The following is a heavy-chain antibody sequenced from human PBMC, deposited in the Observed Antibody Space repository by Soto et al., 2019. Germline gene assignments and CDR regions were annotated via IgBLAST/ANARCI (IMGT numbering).Heavy chain of an antibody. CDR1: GGTFSSYA. CDR3: ARERGGYNRGDFEF. V-gene: IGHV1-69*13. CDR2: IIPSFGKG. D-gene: IGHD5-12*01. J-gene: IGHJ4*02. Sequence: SVKVSCKASGGTFSSYAISWVRQAPGQGLEWLGGIIPSFGKGNYQQNFQGRLTITADESTSTVYMELSGMTSGDTAVYYCARERGGYNRGDFEFWGQGTLVTVSS.